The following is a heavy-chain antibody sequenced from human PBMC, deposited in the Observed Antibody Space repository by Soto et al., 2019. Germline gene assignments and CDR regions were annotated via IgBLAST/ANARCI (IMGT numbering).Heavy chain of an antibody. CDR3: ARDRPYYYDSSGLPDI. CDR1: GYTFTGYY. D-gene: IGHD3-22*01. CDR2: INPNSGGT. V-gene: IGHV1-2*02. Sequence: ASVEVSCRASGYTFTGYYMHWVRQAPGQGLEWMGWINPNSGGTNYAQKFQGRVTMTRDTSISTAYMGLRSLRSDDTAVYYCARDRPYYYDSSGLPDIWGQGTMVTVSS. J-gene: IGHJ3*02.